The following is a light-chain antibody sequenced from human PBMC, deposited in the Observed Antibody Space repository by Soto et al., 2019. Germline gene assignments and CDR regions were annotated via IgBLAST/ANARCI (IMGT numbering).Light chain of an antibody. J-gene: IGKJ4*01. V-gene: IGKV3-11*01. CDR2: DAS. Sequence: EIVLTQSPATLSLSPGERATLSCRASQSVGSYLAWYQQKPGQAPRLLIYDASTRATGIPARFSGSGSGTAFTLTISSLEPEDFEVYFCQQRTNWPPVTFGGGTKVEIK. CDR1: QSVGSY. CDR3: QQRTNWPPVT.